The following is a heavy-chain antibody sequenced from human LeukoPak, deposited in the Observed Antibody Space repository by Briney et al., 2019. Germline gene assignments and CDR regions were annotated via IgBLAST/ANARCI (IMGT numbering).Heavy chain of an antibody. J-gene: IGHJ4*02. CDR1: GGTFSSYA. CDR3: ARRGGYDHFDH. Sequence: GASVKVSCKASGGTFSSYAICWVRQAPGPGLEWMGGIIPIFGTANYAQKFQGRVTITADKSTSTAYMELSSLRSKDTAVYYCARRGGYDHFDHWGQGTLVTVSS. D-gene: IGHD5-12*01. CDR2: IIPIFGTA. V-gene: IGHV1-69*06.